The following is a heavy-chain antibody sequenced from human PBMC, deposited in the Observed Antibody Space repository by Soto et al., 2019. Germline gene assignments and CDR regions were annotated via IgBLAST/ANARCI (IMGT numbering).Heavy chain of an antibody. D-gene: IGHD6-6*01. CDR2: IWYDGSNK. V-gene: IGHV3-33*01. CDR1: GFTFSSYG. CDR3: ARARTSIAGSLSFDT. J-gene: IGHJ5*02. Sequence: GGSLRLSCAASGFTFSSYGMHWVRQAPGKGLEWVAVIWYDGSNKYYADSVKGRFTISRDNSKNTLYLQMNSLRAEDTAVYYCARARTSIAGSLSFDTWGQGTLVTVSS.